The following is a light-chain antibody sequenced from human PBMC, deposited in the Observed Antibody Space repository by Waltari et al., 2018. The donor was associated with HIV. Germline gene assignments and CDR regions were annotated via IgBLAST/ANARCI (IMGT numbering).Light chain of an antibody. CDR1: TGPVSPRHY. CDR2: SSN. Sequence: QTVVTQEPSLTVAPGGTITLTCISVTGPVSPRHYANWFQQKPVQPPRPLFSSSNRRHSATPARCSASLVGDRAALTLSNVWPDDQAVYFCMLFFRSAYLFGGGTKVTVL. J-gene: IGLJ2*01. CDR3: MLFFRSAYL. V-gene: IGLV7-43*01.